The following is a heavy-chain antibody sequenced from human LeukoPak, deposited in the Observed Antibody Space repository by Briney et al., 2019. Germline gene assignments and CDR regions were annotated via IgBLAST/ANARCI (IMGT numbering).Heavy chain of an antibody. CDR3: ASDRYDPYCSGGSCYPFDY. J-gene: IGHJ4*02. D-gene: IGHD2-15*01. Sequence: SETLSLTCTVSGGSISNSSYYWGWIRQPPGKGLEWIGSIYYSGSTYYNPSLKSRVTISVDTSKNQFSLKLSSVTAADTAVYYCASDRYDPYCSGGSCYPFDYWGQGTLVTVSS. CDR1: GGSISNSSYY. CDR2: IYYSGST. V-gene: IGHV4-39*01.